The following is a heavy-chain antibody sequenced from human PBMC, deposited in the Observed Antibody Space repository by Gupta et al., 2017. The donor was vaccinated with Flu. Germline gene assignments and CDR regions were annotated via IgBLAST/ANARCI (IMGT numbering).Heavy chain of an antibody. CDR1: YY. CDR3: ARGVHSSSWKGVWYFDY. CDR2: IYYSGST. D-gene: IGHD6-13*01. J-gene: IGHJ4*02. V-gene: IGHV4-31*02. Sequence: YYWSWIRQHPGKGLEWIGYIYYSGSTYYNPSLKSRVTISVDSSKNQFSLKLSSVTAADTAVYYCARGVHSSSWKGVWYFDYWGQGTLVTVSS.